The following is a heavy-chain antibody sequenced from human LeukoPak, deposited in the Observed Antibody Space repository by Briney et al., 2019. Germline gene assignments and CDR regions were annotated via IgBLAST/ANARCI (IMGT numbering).Heavy chain of an antibody. CDR2: IYPGDSDT. J-gene: IGHJ4*02. Sequence: GGSLEIPGQGFGSHFTSYWIAGAARLPGKGLDGMGIIYPGDSDTRYSPSFQGQVTISADKSISTAYLQWSSLKASDTAMYYCARQGSGWYWGAWGQGTLVTVSS. D-gene: IGHD6-19*01. CDR3: ARQGSGWYWGA. CDR1: GSHFTSYW. V-gene: IGHV5-51*01.